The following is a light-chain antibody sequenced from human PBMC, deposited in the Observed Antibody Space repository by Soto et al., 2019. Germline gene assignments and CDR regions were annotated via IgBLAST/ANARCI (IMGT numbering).Light chain of an antibody. CDR3: LQDYHYPRT. V-gene: IGKV1-6*01. CDR2: AAS. CDR1: QGITTD. J-gene: IGKJ2*01. Sequence: AIQLTQSPSFLSASVGDRVTITCRASQGITTDLGWYQQKPGKAPKLLIYAASNLQSGVPSRFSGSGSGTDFTLTISSLQPEDFATYYCLQDYHYPRTFGQGTKVDIK.